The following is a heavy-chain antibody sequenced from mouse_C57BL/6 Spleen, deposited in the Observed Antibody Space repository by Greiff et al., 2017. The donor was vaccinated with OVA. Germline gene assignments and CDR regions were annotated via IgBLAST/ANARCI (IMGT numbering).Heavy chain of an antibody. Sequence: QVHVKQSGPGLVQPSQSLSITCTVSGFSLTSYGVHWVRQSPGKGLEWLGVIWSGGSTDYNAAFISRLSISKDNSKSQVFFKMNSLQADDTAIYYCARNNYGSSYQYYFDYWGQGTTLTVSS. CDR2: IWSGGST. V-gene: IGHV2-2*01. D-gene: IGHD1-1*01. J-gene: IGHJ2*01. CDR3: ARNNYGSSYQYYFDY. CDR1: GFSLTSYG.